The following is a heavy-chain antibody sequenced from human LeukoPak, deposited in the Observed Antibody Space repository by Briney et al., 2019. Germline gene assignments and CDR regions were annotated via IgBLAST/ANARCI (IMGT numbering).Heavy chain of an antibody. CDR2: ISGSGGST. Sequence: QSGGSLRLSCAASGFTFSSYAMSWVRQAPGKGLEWVSAISGSGGSTYYADSVKGRFTISRDNSKNTLYLQMNSLRAEDTAVYYCAKHPASYYDFWSGSFDYWGQGTLVTVSS. CDR1: GFTFSSYA. D-gene: IGHD3-3*01. J-gene: IGHJ4*02. V-gene: IGHV3-23*01. CDR3: AKHPASYYDFWSGSFDY.